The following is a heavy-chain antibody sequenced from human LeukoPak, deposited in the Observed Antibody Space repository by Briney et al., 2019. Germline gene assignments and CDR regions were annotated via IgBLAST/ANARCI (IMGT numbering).Heavy chain of an antibody. CDR3: ARGEEEWLASFSVDV. V-gene: IGHV4-61*01. CDR2: IYYSGST. Sequence: KPSETLSLTCTVSGGSVSSGSYYWSWIRQPPGKGLEWIGYIYYSGSTNYNPSLKSRVTISVDTSKNQFSLKLSSVTAADTAVYYCARGEEEWLASFSVDVWGQGTTVTVSS. D-gene: IGHD6-19*01. J-gene: IGHJ6*02. CDR1: GGSVSSGSYY.